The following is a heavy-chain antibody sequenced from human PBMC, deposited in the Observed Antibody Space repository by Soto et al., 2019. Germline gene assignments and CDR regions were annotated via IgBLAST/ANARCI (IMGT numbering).Heavy chain of an antibody. CDR3: ARPWGAYGSAP. Sequence: GGSLRLSCGASGFTFSSYWIHWVRQAPGKGLVWVSRINSDGSSTSYADSVKGRFTISRDNAKNTLYLQMNSLRAEDTAVYYCARPWGAYGSAPWGQGTLVTVSS. D-gene: IGHD3-16*01. V-gene: IGHV3-74*01. CDR1: GFTFSSYW. CDR2: INSDGSST. J-gene: IGHJ5*02.